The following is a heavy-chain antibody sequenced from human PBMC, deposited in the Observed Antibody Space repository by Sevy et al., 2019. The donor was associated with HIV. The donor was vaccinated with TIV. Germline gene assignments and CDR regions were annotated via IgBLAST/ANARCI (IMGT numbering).Heavy chain of an antibody. Sequence: ASVKVSCKTSGFTFGDYAFSWVRQAPGQGLEWMGWISGYSGDTNYAQKFQGRVIMTTDTSGGAAYMELRSLISDDTAMYYCARGPAPHSGSYHFDDWAQGTLVTVSS. CDR2: ISGYSGDT. D-gene: IGHD1-26*01. CDR3: ARGPAPHSGSYHFDD. CDR1: GFTFGDYA. J-gene: IGHJ4*02. V-gene: IGHV1-18*01.